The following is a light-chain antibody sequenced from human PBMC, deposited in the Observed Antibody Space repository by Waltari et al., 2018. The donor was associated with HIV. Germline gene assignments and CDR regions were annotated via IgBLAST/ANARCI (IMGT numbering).Light chain of an antibody. J-gene: IGLJ2*01. V-gene: IGLV2-23*02. Sequence: QSALTQPASVSGSPGQSITIPCTGTSRYVGAYNLVSWYQQHPGTAPKLMIFEVTKRPSGVSDRFSGSRSGNTASLTISGLQAEDEGDYHCCSYTGTGIVFGGGTKLTVL. CDR1: SRYVGAYNL. CDR2: EVT. CDR3: CSYTGTGIV.